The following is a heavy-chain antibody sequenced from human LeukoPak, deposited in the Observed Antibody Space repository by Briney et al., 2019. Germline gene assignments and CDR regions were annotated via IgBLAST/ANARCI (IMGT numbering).Heavy chain of an antibody. V-gene: IGHV1-2*02. CDR3: ARVLSAVASTFDY. J-gene: IGHJ4*02. Sequence: GASVKVSCKAAGYSFTHHNVHWVRQAPGHPLKWMGWIQPNNGDTKYSQKFQDRVTLPSDTSIDTAYMEMSGLTSDDTAIYYCARVLSAVASTFDYWGQGTLVTVSS. CDR2: IQPNNGDT. CDR1: GYSFTHHN. D-gene: IGHD4/OR15-4a*01.